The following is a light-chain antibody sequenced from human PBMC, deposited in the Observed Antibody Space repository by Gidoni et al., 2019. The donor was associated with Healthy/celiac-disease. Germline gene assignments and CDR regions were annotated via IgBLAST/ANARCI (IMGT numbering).Light chain of an antibody. CDR2: DAS. J-gene: IGKJ5*01. CDR3: QQRSNWPPIT. V-gene: IGKV3-11*01. Sequence: EIVLTTSPATLSLSPGERATLSCRASQSVSSYLAWYQQKPGQAPRLLIYDASNRATGSPARFSGSGSGTDFTLTISSLEPEDFAVYYCQQRSNWPPITFGQGTRLEIK. CDR1: QSVSSY.